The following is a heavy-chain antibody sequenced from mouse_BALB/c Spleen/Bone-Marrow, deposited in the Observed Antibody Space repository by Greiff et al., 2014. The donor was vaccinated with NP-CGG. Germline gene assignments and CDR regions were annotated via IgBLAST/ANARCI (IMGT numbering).Heavy chain of an antibody. CDR1: GYTFTSYY. CDR3: SRGRRDALDY. Sequence: QVQLKESGAELVKPGASVKLSCKASGYTFTSYYMYGVKQRPGQGLEWFGEINPSNGGTNFNEKFKNKATLTVDKSSSTAYMQLSSLTSEDSAVYYCSRGRRDALDYWGQGTSVTVSS. J-gene: IGHJ4*01. CDR2: INPSNGGT. V-gene: IGHV1S81*02.